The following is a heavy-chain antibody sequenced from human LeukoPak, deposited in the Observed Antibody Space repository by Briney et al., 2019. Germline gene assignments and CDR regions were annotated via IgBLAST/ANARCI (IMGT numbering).Heavy chain of an antibody. CDR1: GGSISSSSYY. CDR3: AKYGYYYDSSGYPTGNWFDP. CDR2: IYYSGST. J-gene: IGHJ5*02. V-gene: IGHV4-39*01. D-gene: IGHD3-22*01. Sequence: SETLSLTCTVSGGSISSSSYYWGWIRQPPGKGLEWIGSIYYSGSTYYNPSLKSRVTISVDTSKNQFSLKLSSVTAADTAAYYCAKYGYYYDSSGYPTGNWFDPWGQGTPVTVSS.